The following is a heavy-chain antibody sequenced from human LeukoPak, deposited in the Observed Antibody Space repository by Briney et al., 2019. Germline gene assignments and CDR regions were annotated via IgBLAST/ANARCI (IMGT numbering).Heavy chain of an antibody. Sequence: SQTLSLTRAISGDSVSINSAAWNWIRQSPSRGLEWLGRTYYMSKWYNDYAVSVKSRITINPDTSKNQFSLQLNSVTPEDTAVYYCARDMWQQWLANWFDPWGQGTLVTVSS. J-gene: IGHJ5*02. CDR3: ARDMWQQWLANWFDP. CDR1: GDSVSINSAA. V-gene: IGHV6-1*01. CDR2: TYYMSKWYN. D-gene: IGHD6-19*01.